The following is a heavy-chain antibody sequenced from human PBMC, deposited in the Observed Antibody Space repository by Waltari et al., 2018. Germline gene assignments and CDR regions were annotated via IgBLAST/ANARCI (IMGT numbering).Heavy chain of an antibody. D-gene: IGHD2-15*01. V-gene: IGHV1-2*02. CDR1: GYSFTGTL. CDR3: AAKGVVLPATFDY. J-gene: IGHJ4*02. Sequence: QVQLVQSGAELREPGASVKVSCKTSGYSFTGTLIHWVRQAPGQGLEWMGWINPNNGITNYAQKFQGRVTMTRETSISTAYVELSSLRIDDTAVYYCAAKGVVLPATFDYWGQGTLVTVSS. CDR2: INPNNGIT.